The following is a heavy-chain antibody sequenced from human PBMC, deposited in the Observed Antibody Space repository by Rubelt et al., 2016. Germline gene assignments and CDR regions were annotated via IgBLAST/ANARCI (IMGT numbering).Heavy chain of an antibody. V-gene: IGHV3-23*01. D-gene: IGHD3-10*01. J-gene: IGHJ4*02. CDR3: AKEGQDYYGSGTPDY. Sequence: YYADSVKGRFTISRDNSKNKLYLQMNSLRAEDTAVYYCAKEGQDYYGSGTPDYWGQGTLVTVSS.